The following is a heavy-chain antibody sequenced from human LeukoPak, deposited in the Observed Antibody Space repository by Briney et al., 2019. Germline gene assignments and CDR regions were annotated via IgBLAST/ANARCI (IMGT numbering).Heavy chain of an antibody. CDR1: GFTFRSYA. D-gene: IGHD6-19*01. Sequence: GRSLRLSCAASGFTFRSYAMHWVRQAPGKGLEWVAVISYDGSNKYYADSVKGRFTISRDNSKNTLYLQMNSLRAEDTAVYYCARGGWSIWGQGTMVTVSS. CDR3: ARGGWSI. CDR2: ISYDGSNK. J-gene: IGHJ3*02. V-gene: IGHV3-30*04.